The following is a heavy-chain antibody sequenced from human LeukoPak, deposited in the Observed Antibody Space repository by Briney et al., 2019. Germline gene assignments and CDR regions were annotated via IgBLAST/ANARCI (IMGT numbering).Heavy chain of an antibody. CDR3: TTDLGCLIYGSGSCDFDY. CDR1: GFTFSNAW. D-gene: IGHD3-10*01. Sequence: PGGSLRLSCAASGFTFSNAWMSWVRQAPGKGLEWVGRIKSKTDGGTTDYAAPVKGRFTISRDDSKNTLYLQMNSLKTEDTAVYYCTTDLGCLIYGSGSCDFDYWGQGTLVTVSS. CDR2: IKSKTDGGTT. J-gene: IGHJ4*02. V-gene: IGHV3-15*01.